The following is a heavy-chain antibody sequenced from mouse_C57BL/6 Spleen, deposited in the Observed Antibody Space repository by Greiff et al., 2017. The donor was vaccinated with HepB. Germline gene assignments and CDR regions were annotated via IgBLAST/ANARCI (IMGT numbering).Heavy chain of an antibody. CDR1: GYSITSGYY. D-gene: IGHD1-1*01. CDR2: ISYDGSN. J-gene: IGHJ3*01. Sequence: ESGPGLVKPSQSLSLTCSVTGYSITSGYYWNWIRQFPGNKLEWMGYISYDGSNNYNPSLKNRISITRDTSKNQFFLKLNSVTTEDTATYYCAITTGFAYWGQGTLVTVSA. CDR3: AITTGFAY. V-gene: IGHV3-6*01.